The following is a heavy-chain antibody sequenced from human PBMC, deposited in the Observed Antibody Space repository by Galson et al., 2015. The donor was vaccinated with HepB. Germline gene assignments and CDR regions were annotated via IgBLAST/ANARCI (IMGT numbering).Heavy chain of an antibody. CDR1: GFTFSSLG. Sequence: SLRLSCAASGFTFSSLGMTWVRQAPGKGLECVSAIGVNAGSTDYADSVKGRFTIFRDNSKNMLYLQMNNLRAEDTAVYYCAKGTINIDYWGQGTLVTVSS. V-gene: IGHV3-23*01. CDR2: IGVNAGST. CDR3: AKGTINIDY. D-gene: IGHD3-3*01. J-gene: IGHJ4*02.